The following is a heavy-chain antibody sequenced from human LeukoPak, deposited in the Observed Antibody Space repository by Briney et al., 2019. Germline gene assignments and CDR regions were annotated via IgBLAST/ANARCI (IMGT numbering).Heavy chain of an antibody. CDR1: GFNFRNYA. J-gene: IGHJ4*02. V-gene: IGHV3-23*01. Sequence: GGSLRLSCAASGFNFRNYAMNWVRQAPGKGLEWVSAVTGSGGATYYADSVKGRFTISRDNSINTLYLQMHSLRAEDTAIYYCAKERQGGNSYGDEAFYFDYWGQGTLVTVSS. CDR2: VTGSGGAT. D-gene: IGHD4-23*01. CDR3: AKERQGGNSYGDEAFYFDY.